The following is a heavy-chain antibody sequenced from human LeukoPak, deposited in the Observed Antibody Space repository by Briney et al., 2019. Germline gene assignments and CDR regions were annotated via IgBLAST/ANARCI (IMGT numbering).Heavy chain of an antibody. CDR3: ARQCSGDSCYVDY. Sequence: PSETLSLTCTVSGGSISSSHWSWIRQPPGKGLEWIGYIYYSGSTNYNPSLKSRVTISLDTSKNQFSLKLSSVTAADAAVYYCARQCSGDSCYVDYWGQGTLVTVSS. V-gene: IGHV4-59*01. D-gene: IGHD2-15*01. J-gene: IGHJ4*02. CDR2: IYYSGST. CDR1: GGSISSSH.